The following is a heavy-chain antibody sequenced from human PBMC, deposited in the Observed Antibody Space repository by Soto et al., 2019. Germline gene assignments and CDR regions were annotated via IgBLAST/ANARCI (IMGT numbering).Heavy chain of an antibody. CDR2: ISGGGATI. D-gene: IGHD1-26*01. J-gene: IGHJ4*02. Sequence: QVQLVESGGGLVKPGGSLRLSCAASGFTFSDYYMSWIRQDPEKGLEWVSYISGGGATISYADSVSGRFTISRDNAKNSLYLQMSALSAEVTAVYYCARLSGRRYSFDRWGQGILVTVPS. V-gene: IGHV3-11*01. CDR3: ARLSGRRYSFDR. CDR1: GFTFSDYY.